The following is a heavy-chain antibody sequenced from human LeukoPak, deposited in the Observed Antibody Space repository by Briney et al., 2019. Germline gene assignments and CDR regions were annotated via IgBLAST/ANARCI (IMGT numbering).Heavy chain of an antibody. V-gene: IGHV3-74*03. J-gene: IGHJ6*02. CDR2: ISPDGNSA. CDR1: GFTFNRYW. CDR3: VSLDGVYYYHMDV. D-gene: IGHD3/OR15-3a*01. Sequence: PGGSLRLSCAALGFTFNRYWMHWVRQAPGKGLVWVSRISPDGNSATYADSVKGRFTISRDNAKNTLYLQMNSLRAEDSAVYYCVSLDGVYYYHMDVWGQGTTVIVSS.